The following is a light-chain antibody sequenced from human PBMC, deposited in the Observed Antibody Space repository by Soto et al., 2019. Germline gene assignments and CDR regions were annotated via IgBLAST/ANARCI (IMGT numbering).Light chain of an antibody. CDR3: HQYNDWYT. CDR1: QSVSSK. CDR2: GAS. J-gene: IGKJ2*01. Sequence: EIVMTQSPATLSVSPGERATLSCRASQSVSSKLAWYQQKPGQALRLLIYGASTRATGIPARFSGSGSGTEFTLTNSSLQSEDFAVYYCHQYNDWYTFGQGTKLEIK. V-gene: IGKV3-15*01.